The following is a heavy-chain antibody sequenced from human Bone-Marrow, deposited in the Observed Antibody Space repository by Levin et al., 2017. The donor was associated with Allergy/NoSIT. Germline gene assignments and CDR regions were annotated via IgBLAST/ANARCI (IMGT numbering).Heavy chain of an antibody. CDR2: ISHGGST. V-gene: IGHV4-34*01. CDR3: ARGGAGDQRDYFDS. CDR1: GGSFSGYY. Sequence: SETLSLTCTVYGGSFSGYYWTWIRQAPGKGLEWIGEISHGGSTTYDPFLKSRVSISLDTSKNQFSLKVNSVTAADTAVYYCARGGAGDQRDYFDSWGRGTLVTVSS. J-gene: IGHJ4*02. D-gene: IGHD7-27*01.